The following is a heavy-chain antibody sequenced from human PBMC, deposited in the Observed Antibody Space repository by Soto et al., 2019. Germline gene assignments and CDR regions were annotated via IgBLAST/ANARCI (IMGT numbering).Heavy chain of an antibody. CDR1: GYPFSKYG. Sequence: QLQLVQSGAEVERPGASVRVSCKAYGYPFSKYGISWIRQAPGQGLEWMGWIKPDNGDTNYAQKFQGRVTMTTVTSSNTAYMELRSLRSDDTAVYYCATSYDSGFDPWGQGTLVSVSS. V-gene: IGHV1-18*04. J-gene: IGHJ5*02. CDR3: ATSYDSGFDP. D-gene: IGHD5-12*01. CDR2: IKPDNGDT.